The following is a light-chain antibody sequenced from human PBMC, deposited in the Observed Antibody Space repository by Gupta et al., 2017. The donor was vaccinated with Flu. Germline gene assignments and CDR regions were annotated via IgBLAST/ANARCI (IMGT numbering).Light chain of an antibody. Sequence: DIVMTQSPDPLAASLGERATINCKSSQSILYTSNNKNYLAWYQQKPGQPPKLLIYWASTRESGVPDRFSGSGSGTDFTLTISSLQAEDVAVYYCQQYYGTPYSFGQGTKLEIK. CDR1: QSILYTSNNKNY. CDR2: WAS. J-gene: IGKJ2*03. V-gene: IGKV4-1*01. CDR3: QQYYGTPYS.